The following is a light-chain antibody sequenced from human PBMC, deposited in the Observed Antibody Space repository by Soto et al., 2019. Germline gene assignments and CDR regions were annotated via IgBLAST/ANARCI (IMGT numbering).Light chain of an antibody. CDR2: EVS. CDR1: SSDVGAYNY. CDR3: SSYTTTNTYV. Sequence: QYALTQPASVSGSPGQSITISCTGTSSDVGAYNYVSWYQQHPGKAPKLMIYEVSNRPSGVSNRFSGSKSGNTASLTISGLQAEDEADYYCSSYTTTNTYVFGTGTKVTVL. J-gene: IGLJ1*01. V-gene: IGLV2-14*01.